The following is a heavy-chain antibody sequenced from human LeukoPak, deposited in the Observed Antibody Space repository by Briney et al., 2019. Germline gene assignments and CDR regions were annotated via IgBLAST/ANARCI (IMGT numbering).Heavy chain of an antibody. Sequence: SVKVSCKASGGTFSSFGISWVRQAPGQGLEWMGGIIPIFGTGNYAQRFQGRVTITADESTSTAYMELSSLRSEDTAVSYCARESGIWFDPWGQGTLVTVSS. CDR1: GGTFSSFG. V-gene: IGHV1-69*13. J-gene: IGHJ5*02. D-gene: IGHD3-3*01. CDR3: ARESGIWFDP. CDR2: IIPIFGTG.